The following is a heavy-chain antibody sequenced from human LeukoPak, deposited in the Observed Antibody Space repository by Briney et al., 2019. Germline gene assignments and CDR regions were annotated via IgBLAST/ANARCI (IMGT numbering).Heavy chain of an antibody. D-gene: IGHD5-24*01. CDR1: GGTFSSYA. V-gene: IGHV1-69*04. CDR3: ARDSEMAPKGHFDY. Sequence: APVKVSCKASGGTFSSYAISWVRQAPGQGLEWMGRIIPILGIANYAQKFQGRVTITADKSTSTAYMELSSLRSEDTAVYYCARDSEMAPKGHFDYWGQGTLVTVSS. CDR2: IIPILGIA. J-gene: IGHJ4*02.